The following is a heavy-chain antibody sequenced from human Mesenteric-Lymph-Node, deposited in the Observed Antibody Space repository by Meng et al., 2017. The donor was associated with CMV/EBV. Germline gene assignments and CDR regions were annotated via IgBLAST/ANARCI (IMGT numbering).Heavy chain of an antibody. Sequence: GESLKISCAASGFTLSNYWMDWVRRAPGEGLQWVATINGDGSAKLYVDSVKGRFTISRDNAKNSLYLQMNSLRAEDTAVYYCTRGYSSSDWGQGNLVTVSS. J-gene: IGHJ4*02. D-gene: IGHD6-6*01. V-gene: IGHV3-7*01. CDR2: INGDGSAK. CDR3: TRGYSSSD. CDR1: GFTLSNYW.